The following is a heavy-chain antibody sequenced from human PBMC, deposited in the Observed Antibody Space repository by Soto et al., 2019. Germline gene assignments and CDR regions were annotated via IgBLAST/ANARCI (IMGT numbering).Heavy chain of an antibody. CDR3: VRGESLNFDY. CDR2: VNWNGGST. J-gene: IGHJ4*02. Sequence: EVQLVESGGGVLRPGGSLRLSCAASGFTFDDYGMSWARQAPGKGREWVSGVNWNGGSTGYADSVQGRFTISRDNAKNSLYRQMNSLRAEATAFYYCVRGESLNFDYWGQGTLVTVSS. CDR1: GFTFDDYG. V-gene: IGHV3-20*04. D-gene: IGHD1-26*01.